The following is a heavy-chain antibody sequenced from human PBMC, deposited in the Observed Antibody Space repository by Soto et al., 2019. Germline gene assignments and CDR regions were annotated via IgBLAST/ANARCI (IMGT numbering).Heavy chain of an antibody. V-gene: IGHV3-21*01. CDR3: ARGDTSGWSNRDYYYYGMDV. CDR1: GFMFRSYS. CDR2: ISSSSGYR. J-gene: IGHJ6*02. D-gene: IGHD6-13*01. Sequence: EVQLVESGGGLVKPGGSLRLSCAASGFMFRSYSMNWVRQAPGKGLEWVSSISSSSGYRFYADSVKGRFTISRDNAENALNLEMNSLRAEDTAVYYCARGDTSGWSNRDYYYYGMDVWGQGTTVTVSS.